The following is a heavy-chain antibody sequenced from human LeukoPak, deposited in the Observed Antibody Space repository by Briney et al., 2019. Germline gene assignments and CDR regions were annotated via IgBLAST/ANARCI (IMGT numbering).Heavy chain of an antibody. J-gene: IGHJ4*02. V-gene: IGHV3-7*01. CDR2: IKQDGSEK. CDR1: GFTFSSYW. D-gene: IGHD3-9*01. CDR3: ARAVPPYYDILTGYPLDY. Sequence: GGSLRLSCAASGFTFSSYWMSWVRQAPGKGLEWVANIKQDGSEKYYVDSVKGRFTISRDNAKNSLYLQMNSLRAEDTAVYYCARAVPPYYDILTGYPLDYWGQGTLVTVSS.